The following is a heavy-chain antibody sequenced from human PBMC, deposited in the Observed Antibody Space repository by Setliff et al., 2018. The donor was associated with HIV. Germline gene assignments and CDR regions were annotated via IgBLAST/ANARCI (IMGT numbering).Heavy chain of an antibody. CDR1: GGSISSYC. J-gene: IGHJ4*02. CDR2: IFSSGST. D-gene: IGHD3-22*01. CDR3: ARGLSFYDPGGFDY. V-gene: IGHV4-4*08. Sequence: PSETLSLTCTVSGGSISSYCWNWIRQSPGKGLEWIGYIFSSGSTNYNPSLQSRVTISIDTSKNQFSLKLRSVTAADTAVYYCARGLSFYDPGGFDYWGQGTLVTVSS.